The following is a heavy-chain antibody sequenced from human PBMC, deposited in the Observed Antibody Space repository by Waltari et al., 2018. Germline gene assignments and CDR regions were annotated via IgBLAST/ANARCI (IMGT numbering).Heavy chain of an antibody. CDR3: AKDRASISSLDYFYYYYMDV. D-gene: IGHD6-6*01. CDR2: IRFDGSHT. Sequence: QVQLVESGGGVVQPGGSLRLSCAGSGFTFSSYGMHWVRQAPGKGLEWVAIIRFDGSHTYYADSVKGRFTISRDNSKNTLYLQMNSLRAEDTAVYFCAKDRASISSLDYFYYYYMDVWGKGTTVTVSS. V-gene: IGHV3-30*02. J-gene: IGHJ6*03. CDR1: GFTFSSYG.